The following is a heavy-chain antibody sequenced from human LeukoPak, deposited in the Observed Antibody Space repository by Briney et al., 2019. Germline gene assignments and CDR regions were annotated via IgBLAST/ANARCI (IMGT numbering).Heavy chain of an antibody. CDR1: GRSFSGYY. CDR2: INHSGST. D-gene: IGHD6-13*01. V-gene: IGHV4-34*01. CDR3: ARVGAAAHNWFDP. Sequence: SETLSLTCAVYGRSFSGYYWSWIRQPPGKGLEWIGEINHSGSTNYNPSLKSRVTISVDTSKNQFSLKLSSVTAADTAVYYCARVGAAAHNWFDPWGQGTLVTVSS. J-gene: IGHJ5*02.